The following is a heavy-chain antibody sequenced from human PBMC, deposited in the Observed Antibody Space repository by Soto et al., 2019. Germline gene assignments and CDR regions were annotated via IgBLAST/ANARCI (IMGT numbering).Heavy chain of an antibody. V-gene: IGHV3-73*01. CDR3: TTIYCTDGVCPP. J-gene: IGHJ5*02. Sequence: EVQLVESGGGLVQPGGSLKLSCAASGFTFSGFAMHWVRQASGKGLEWLGRIRSKANNYATAYAASVKGRFIISRDDSKNTANLQMNSLKPEDTAMYYCTTIYCTDGVCPPWGQGTLVTVSS. CDR2: IRSKANNYAT. CDR1: GFTFSGFA. D-gene: IGHD2-8*01.